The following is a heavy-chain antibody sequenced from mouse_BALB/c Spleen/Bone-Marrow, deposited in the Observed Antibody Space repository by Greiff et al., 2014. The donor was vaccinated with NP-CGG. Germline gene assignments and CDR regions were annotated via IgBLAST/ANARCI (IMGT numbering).Heavy chain of an antibody. V-gene: IGHV4-1*02. Sequence: DVHLVESGGGLVQPGGSLKLSCAASGFDSSGYWMSWVRQAPGKGLEWIGEINPDSSTINYTPSLKDKFIISRDNAKNTLYLQMSKVRSEDTALYYCARLGYYGTMDYWGQGTSVTLSS. CDR1: GFDSSGYW. J-gene: IGHJ4*01. CDR3: ARLGYYGTMDY. D-gene: IGHD1-1*01. CDR2: INPDSSTI.